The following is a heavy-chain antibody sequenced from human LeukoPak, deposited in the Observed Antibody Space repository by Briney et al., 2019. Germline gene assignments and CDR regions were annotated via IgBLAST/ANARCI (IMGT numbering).Heavy chain of an antibody. CDR2: ISWSSGSI. J-gene: IGHJ4*02. V-gene: IGHV3-9*01. CDR1: GFTFNDYA. Sequence: GGSLRLSCAASGFTFNDYAMHWVRQAPGKGLEWVSGISWSSGSIGYADSVKGRFTISRDNAKNSLYLQMNSLRAEDTALYYCAKDIEYSSGWYGGSFDYWGQGTLVTVSS. D-gene: IGHD6-19*01. CDR3: AKDIEYSSGWYGGSFDY.